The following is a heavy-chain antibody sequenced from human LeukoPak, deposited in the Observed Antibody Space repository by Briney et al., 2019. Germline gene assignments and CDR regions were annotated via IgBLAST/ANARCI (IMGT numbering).Heavy chain of an antibody. CDR3: ARWGLRSNWYFDL. CDR1: GGSISSYY. CDR2: IYTSGST. D-gene: IGHD2/OR15-2a*01. Sequence: SETLSLTCTVSGGSISSYYWSWIRQPAGKGLEGIGRIYTSGSTNYNPSLKSRATMSVDTSKNPFSLKLSYVTAAGTAVYYCARWGLRSNWYFDLWGRGPLVTVSS. J-gene: IGHJ2*01. V-gene: IGHV4-4*07.